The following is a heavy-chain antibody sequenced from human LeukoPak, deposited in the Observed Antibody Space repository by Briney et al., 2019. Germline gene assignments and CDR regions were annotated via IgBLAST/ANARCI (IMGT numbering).Heavy chain of an antibody. CDR1: GFTLGSHD. V-gene: IGHV3-48*04. CDR2: ISHSSNTI. D-gene: IGHD2-8*01. Sequence: PGGSLRLSCTASGFTLGSHDMHWVRQAPGKGLEWVSYISHSSNTIYYADSVKGRFTISRDNAENSLYLQMNSLRADDTAVYYCAPTFCTTVSCIHYFEYWGQGTLVTVSS. J-gene: IGHJ4*02. CDR3: APTFCTTVSCIHYFEY.